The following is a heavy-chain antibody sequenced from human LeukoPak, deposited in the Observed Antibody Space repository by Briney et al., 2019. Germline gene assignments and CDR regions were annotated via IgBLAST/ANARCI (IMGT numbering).Heavy chain of an antibody. Sequence: GGSLRLSCAASGFTFSSYGMHWVRQAPGKGLEWVAVIWYDGSNKYYVDSVKGRFTISRDNSKNTLYLQMNSLRAEDTAVYYCARDLKATVTDCYFDLWGRGTLVTVSS. CDR3: ARDLKATVTDCYFDL. D-gene: IGHD4-17*01. J-gene: IGHJ2*01. CDR1: GFTFSSYG. CDR2: IWYDGSNK. V-gene: IGHV3-33*01.